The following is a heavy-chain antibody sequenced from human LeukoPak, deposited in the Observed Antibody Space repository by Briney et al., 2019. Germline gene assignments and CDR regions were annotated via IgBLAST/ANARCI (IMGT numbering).Heavy chain of an antibody. Sequence: PGGSLRLSCAASGFTFSSYGMHWVRQAPGKGLEWVAFIRYDGSNKYYADSVKGRFTISRDNSKNTLYLQMNSLRAEDTAVYYCARAYCSGGSCYPYYYYMDVWGKGTTVTTSS. J-gene: IGHJ6*03. CDR2: IRYDGSNK. V-gene: IGHV3-30*02. CDR3: ARAYCSGGSCYPYYYYMDV. CDR1: GFTFSSYG. D-gene: IGHD2-15*01.